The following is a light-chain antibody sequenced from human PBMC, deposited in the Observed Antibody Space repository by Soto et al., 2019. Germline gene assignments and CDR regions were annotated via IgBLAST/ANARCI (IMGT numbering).Light chain of an antibody. Sequence: EIVMTQSPATLSVSPGERATLSCRASQSVSRNLAWYQQKPGQAPRLLIYGATAKATGIPARFSGSGSGTEFTLTISSLQSENFAVYYCLQYNTWPYTFGQGTKLEIK. CDR2: GAT. J-gene: IGKJ2*01. CDR1: QSVSRN. V-gene: IGKV3-15*01. CDR3: LQYNTWPYT.